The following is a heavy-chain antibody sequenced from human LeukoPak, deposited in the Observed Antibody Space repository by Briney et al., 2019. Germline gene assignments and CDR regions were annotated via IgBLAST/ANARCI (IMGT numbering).Heavy chain of an antibody. D-gene: IGHD5-18*01. CDR2: ISYDGSNK. CDR3: AKDRRDTVMAPNYYYYMDV. V-gene: IGHV3-30*18. Sequence: GSLSLSCTPSGFTFSSYGMHWVRQAPGKGLEWVAAISYDGSNKYYADSVKGRFTISRDTSKNTVFLQMNSLRREDTAVYYCAKDRRDTVMAPNYYYYMDVWGKGTTVTVSS. CDR1: GFTFSSYG. J-gene: IGHJ6*03.